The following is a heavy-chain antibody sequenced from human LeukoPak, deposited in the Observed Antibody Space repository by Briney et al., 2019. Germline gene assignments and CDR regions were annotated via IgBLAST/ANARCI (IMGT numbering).Heavy chain of an antibody. J-gene: IGHJ4*02. Sequence: SGGSLRLSCAASGFTFSSYSMNWVRQDPGKGLEWVSSISSSSSYIYYADSVKGRFTISRDNAKNSLYLQMNSLRAEDTAVYYCARDLAARGDYWGQGTLVTVSS. CDR3: ARDLAARGDY. V-gene: IGHV3-21*01. CDR1: GFTFSSYS. D-gene: IGHD6-6*01. CDR2: ISSSSSYI.